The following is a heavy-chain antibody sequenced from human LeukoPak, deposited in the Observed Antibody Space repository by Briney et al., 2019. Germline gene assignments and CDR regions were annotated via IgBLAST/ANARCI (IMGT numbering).Heavy chain of an antibody. CDR2: TYYRSKWYN. V-gene: IGHV6-1*01. Sequence: SQTLSLTCAISGDSVSSNSAAWNWIRQSPSGGLEWLGRTYYRSKWYNDYAVSVKSRITINPDTSKNQFSLQLNSVTPEDTAVYYCARGGSSGPSYYYYGMDVWGQGTTVTVSS. CDR3: ARGGSSGPSYYYYGMDV. J-gene: IGHJ6*02. CDR1: GDSVSSNSAA. D-gene: IGHD6-19*01.